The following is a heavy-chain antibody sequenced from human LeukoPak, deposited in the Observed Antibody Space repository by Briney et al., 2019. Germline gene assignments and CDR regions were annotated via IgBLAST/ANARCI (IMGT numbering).Heavy chain of an antibody. J-gene: IGHJ3*02. CDR3: ARNGVASTYDI. CDR1: GFTFSSHW. D-gene: IGHD3-3*01. CDR2: ISPDGSGT. Sequence: PGGSLRLSCAASGFTFSSHWMHWVRQTPEKGLVWVSHISPDGSGTNYADSAKGRFSISRDNPKNTLYLQMNSPRAEDTAVYYCARNGVASTYDIWGQGTMVTVSS. V-gene: IGHV3-74*01.